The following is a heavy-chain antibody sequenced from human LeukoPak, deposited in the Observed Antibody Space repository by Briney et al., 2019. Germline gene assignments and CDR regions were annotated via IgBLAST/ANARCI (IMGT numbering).Heavy chain of an antibody. CDR3: ARKGLGGELGGFDS. CDR1: GFTFSSYG. CDR2: ISGSGGNT. D-gene: IGHD1-26*01. Sequence: GGSPRLSCAASGFTFSSYGMSWVRQAPGKGLEWVSGISGSGGNTYYADSVKGRFTISRDNTKNSLYLQMNSLGVEDTALYHCARKGLGGELGGFDSWGQGTMVTVSS. V-gene: IGHV3-23*01. J-gene: IGHJ4*02.